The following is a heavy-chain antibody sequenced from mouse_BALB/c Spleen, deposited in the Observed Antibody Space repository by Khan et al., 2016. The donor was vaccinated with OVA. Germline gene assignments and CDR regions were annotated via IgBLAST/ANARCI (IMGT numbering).Heavy chain of an antibody. CDR3: TRGGSSGPAWFAY. V-gene: IGHV3-6*02. CDR2: IRYDGSN. J-gene: IGHJ3*01. CDR1: GYSITSGYY. D-gene: IGHD3-1*01. Sequence: VQLQQSGPGLVKPSQSLSLTCSVTGYSITSGYYWNWIRQFPGNKLEWMGYIRYDGSNNFNPPLKNRISITRDTSKNQFFLKLNSVTTEDTATYYCTRGGSSGPAWFAYWGQGTLVTVSA.